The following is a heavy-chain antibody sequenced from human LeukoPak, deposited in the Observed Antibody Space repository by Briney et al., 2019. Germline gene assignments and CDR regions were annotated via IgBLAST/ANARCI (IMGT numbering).Heavy chain of an antibody. Sequence: SETLSLTCIVSNGSISTYYWSWIRQPPGKGLGWIGYIDYSRSTNYNPSLKSRVTMSLDTSKNHFSLRLSSVTAADSAVYYCARVSRRHTLDYWGQGTLVTVSS. CDR2: IDYSRST. J-gene: IGHJ4*02. CDR1: NGSISTYY. CDR3: ARVSRRHTLDY. V-gene: IGHV4-59*01.